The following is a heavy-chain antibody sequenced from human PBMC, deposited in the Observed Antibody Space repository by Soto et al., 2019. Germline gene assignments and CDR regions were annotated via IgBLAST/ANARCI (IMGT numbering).Heavy chain of an antibody. J-gene: IGHJ6*02. CDR2: LYWDDDK. Sequence: QITLKESGPTLVKPTQTLTLTCTFSGLSLRTTGVGVGWVRQPPGKALEWLALLYWDDDKHYCPARKSRLNSNXDXSXKXXVLTMTNVDTVDTATYYCVQSRCGGDCLQIYSCHSYYGLDVWGQGTTVTVSS. CDR3: VQSRCGGDCLQIYSCHSYYGLDV. V-gene: IGHV2-5*02. CDR1: GLSLRTTGVG. D-gene: IGHD2-21*02.